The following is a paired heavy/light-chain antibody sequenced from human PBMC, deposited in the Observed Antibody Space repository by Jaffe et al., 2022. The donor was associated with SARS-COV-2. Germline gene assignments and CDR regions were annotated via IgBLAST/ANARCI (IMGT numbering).Heavy chain of an antibody. J-gene: IGHJ5*02. CDR3: ATLGDCNRGSCKGGGSTWFDP. CDR2: IYHSGST. D-gene: IGHD2-15*01. CDR1: GYSISSGYY. V-gene: IGHV4-38-2*02. Sequence: QVQLQESGLGLVKPSETLSLTCTVSGYSISSGYYWGWIRQPPGKGLEWIGSIYHSGSTYYNPSLKSRVTISVDTSKNQFSLKLTSVTAADTAVYYCATLGDCNRGSCKGGGSTWFDPWGQGTLVIVSS.
Light chain of an antibody. Sequence: QSALTQPRSVSGSPGQSVTISCTGTSSDVGGYNYVSWYQQYPGKAPKLMIYDVSKRPSGVPDRFSGSKSGNTASLTISGLQAEDEADYYCCSYAGSYTYVFGTGTRVTVL. CDR1: SSDVGGYNY. CDR3: CSYAGSYTYV. CDR2: DVS. V-gene: IGLV2-11*01. J-gene: IGLJ1*01.